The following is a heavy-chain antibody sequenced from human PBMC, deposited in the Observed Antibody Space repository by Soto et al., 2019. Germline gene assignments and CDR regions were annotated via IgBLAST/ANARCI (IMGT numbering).Heavy chain of an antibody. D-gene: IGHD3-22*01. V-gene: IGHV3-23*01. CDR3: AKFPYASDYYDSGGYYAWGGYFDY. CDR2: ISGSGGST. Sequence: EVQLLESGGGLVQPGGSLRLSCAASGFTFSSYAMSWVRQAPGKGLEWVSAISGSGGSTYYADSVKGRFTISRDNSKNTLYLQMNSLRAEDTAVYYCAKFPYASDYYDSGGYYAWGGYFDYWGQGTLVTVSS. J-gene: IGHJ4*02. CDR1: GFTFSSYA.